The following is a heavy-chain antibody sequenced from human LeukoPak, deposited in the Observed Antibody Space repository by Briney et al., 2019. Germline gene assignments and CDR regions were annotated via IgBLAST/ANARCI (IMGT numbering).Heavy chain of an antibody. CDR1: GGSISSYY. V-gene: IGHV4-59*01. J-gene: IGHJ6*02. Sequence: SETLSLTCTVPGGSISSYYWSWIRQPPGKGLEWIGYIYYSGSTNYNPSLKSRVTISVDTSKNQFSLKLSSVTAADTAVYYCARDRGRGYYYYGMDVWGQGTTVTVSS. CDR3: ARDRGRGYYYYGMDV. CDR2: IYYSGST.